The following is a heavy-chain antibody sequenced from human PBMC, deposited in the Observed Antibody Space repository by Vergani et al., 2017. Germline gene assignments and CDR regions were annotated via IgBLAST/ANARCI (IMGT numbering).Heavy chain of an antibody. V-gene: IGHV3-30-3*01. Sequence: QVQLVESGGGVVQPGRSLRLSCAASGFTFSNYAMLWVRQAPGKGLEWVAIIFYDRSSKYYADSVKGRFTISIDNSKTRLYLQMNSLRAEDTAVYYCVPPPEYSSSSAPLVIDYWGQGTLVTVSS. CDR3: VPPPEYSSSSAPLVIDY. CDR1: GFTFSNYA. J-gene: IGHJ4*02. D-gene: IGHD6-6*01. CDR2: IFYDRSSK.